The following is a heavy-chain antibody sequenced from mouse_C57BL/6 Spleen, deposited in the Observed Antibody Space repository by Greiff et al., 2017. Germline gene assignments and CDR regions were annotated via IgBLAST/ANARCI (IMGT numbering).Heavy chain of an antibody. D-gene: IGHD1-1*01. V-gene: IGHV1-64*01. CDR1: GYTFTSYW. CDR2: IHPNSGST. CDR3: AGGYYSSRHPFAY. Sequence: QVQLQQPGAELVKPGASVKLSCKASGYTFTSYWMHWVKQRPGQGLEWLGMIHPNSGSTNYNEKFQSQATLTVDNSSSTAYMQRSSLTSEDSAVYYCAGGYYSSRHPFAYWGQGTLVTVSA. J-gene: IGHJ3*01.